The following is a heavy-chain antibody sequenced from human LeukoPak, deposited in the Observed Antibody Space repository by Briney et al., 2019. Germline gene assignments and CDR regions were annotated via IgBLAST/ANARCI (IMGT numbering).Heavy chain of an antibody. CDR1: GFMFSSSW. D-gene: IGHD6-13*01. Sequence: PAGSLRLSCAASGFMFSSSWMSWVRQTPGKGLEWVANIKQDGSEKYYVDSVKGRFTIFRDNSKNSLYLQMNSLRAEDTAVYYCARAIAAAGKGPNDYWGQGTLVTVSS. CDR2: IKQDGSEK. V-gene: IGHV3-7*01. J-gene: IGHJ4*02. CDR3: ARAIAAAGKGPNDY.